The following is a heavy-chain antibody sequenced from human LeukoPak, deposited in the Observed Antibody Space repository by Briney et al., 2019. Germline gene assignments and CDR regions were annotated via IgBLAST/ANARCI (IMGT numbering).Heavy chain of an antibody. Sequence: KPSETLSLTCAVYGASFSGYYWSWIRQPPGKGLEWVGEINHSGSTNYNPSLKSRVTMSVDTSKNQFSLRLNSVTAADTAVYFCARGGYYGSGNDFRFDPWGQGTLVTVSS. D-gene: IGHD3-10*01. CDR1: GASFSGYY. CDR2: INHSGST. CDR3: ARGGYYGSGNDFRFDP. J-gene: IGHJ5*02. V-gene: IGHV4-34*01.